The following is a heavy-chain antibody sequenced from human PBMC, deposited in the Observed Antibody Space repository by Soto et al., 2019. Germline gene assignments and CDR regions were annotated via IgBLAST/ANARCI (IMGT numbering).Heavy chain of an antibody. J-gene: IGHJ5*02. V-gene: IGHV3-33*01. CDR3: ARDFESRFDP. CDR1: GFTFSSYG. CDR2: IWYDGRTK. Sequence: GGSLRLSCVASGFTFSSYGMHWVRQAPGKGLEWVAVIWYDGRTKYYADSVKGRFTISRDNSKNTLYLQMNSLRAEDTAVYYCARDFESRFDPWGQGTLVTVSS.